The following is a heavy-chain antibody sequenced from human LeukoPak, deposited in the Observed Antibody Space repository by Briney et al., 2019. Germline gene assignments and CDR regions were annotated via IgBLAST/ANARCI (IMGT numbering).Heavy chain of an antibody. D-gene: IGHD6-13*01. CDR2: IYYSGST. Sequence: SETLSLTCAVSGGSISSYYWSWIRQPPGKGLEGIGYIYYSGSTNYNPSLKSRVTISVDTSKNQFSLKLSSVTAADTAVYYCARETAAGLLDAFDIWGQGTMVTVSS. V-gene: IGHV4-59*01. CDR3: ARETAAGLLDAFDI. CDR1: GGSISSYY. J-gene: IGHJ3*02.